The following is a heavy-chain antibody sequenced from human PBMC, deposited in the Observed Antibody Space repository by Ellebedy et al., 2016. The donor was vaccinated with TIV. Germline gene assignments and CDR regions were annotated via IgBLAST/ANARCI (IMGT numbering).Heavy chain of an antibody. CDR1: GYTFTGYY. Sequence: AASVKVSCKTSGYTFTGYYMHWVRQVPGQGLEWMGWINPNNGATSYAQNFQGRVAMTGETSIRTAYMELIILTSGDTAVYYCARLNGDYGAGEAFDVWGRGTMVTVSP. J-gene: IGHJ3*01. V-gene: IGHV1-2*02. CDR3: ARLNGDYGAGEAFDV. D-gene: IGHD4-17*01. CDR2: INPNNGAT.